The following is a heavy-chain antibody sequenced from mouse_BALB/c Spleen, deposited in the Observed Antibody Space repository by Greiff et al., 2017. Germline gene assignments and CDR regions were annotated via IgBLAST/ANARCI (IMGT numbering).Heavy chain of an antibody. Sequence: VQLKESGPELVKPGASVKVSCKASGYAFTSYNMYWVKQSHGKSLEWIGYIDPYNGGTSYNQKFKGKATLTVDKSSSTAYMHLNSLTSEDSAVYYCARSPYGRDYAMDYWGQGTSVTVSS. CDR2: IDPYNGGT. D-gene: IGHD1-1*01. CDR3: ARSPYGRDYAMDY. J-gene: IGHJ4*01. V-gene: IGHV1S135*01. CDR1: GYAFTSYN.